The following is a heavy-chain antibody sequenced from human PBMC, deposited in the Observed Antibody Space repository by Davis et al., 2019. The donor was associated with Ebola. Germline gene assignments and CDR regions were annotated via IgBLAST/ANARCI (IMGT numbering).Heavy chain of an antibody. CDR3: ARATGRYYYYGMDV. V-gene: IGHV3-7*04. Sequence: GESLKISCAASGFTFSSYWMSWVRQAPGKGLEWVANIKQDGSEKYYADSVKGRFTISRDNSKNTLYLQMNSLRAEDTAVYYCARATGRYYYYGMDVWGQGTTVTVSS. J-gene: IGHJ6*02. D-gene: IGHD1-1*01. CDR1: GFTFSSYW. CDR2: IKQDGSEK.